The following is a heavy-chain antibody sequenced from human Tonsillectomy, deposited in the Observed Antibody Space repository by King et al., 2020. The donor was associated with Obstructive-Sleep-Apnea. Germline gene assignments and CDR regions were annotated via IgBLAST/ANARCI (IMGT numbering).Heavy chain of an antibody. Sequence: VQLQESGPGLVKPSETLSLTYTVSGGSISSFYWSWIRQPPGKGLEWLGYIYYSGSTNYNPSLKSRVTISVDTSKNQFSLKLSSVTAADTAVYYCARGGYGDYWGQGTLVTVSS. CDR3: ARGGYGDY. CDR2: IYYSGST. CDR1: GGSISSFY. J-gene: IGHJ4*02. D-gene: IGHD5-12*01. V-gene: IGHV4-59*01.